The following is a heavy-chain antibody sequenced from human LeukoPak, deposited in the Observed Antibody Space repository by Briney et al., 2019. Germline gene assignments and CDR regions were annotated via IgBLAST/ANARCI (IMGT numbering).Heavy chain of an antibody. J-gene: IGHJ6*02. CDR3: ARPEWAVAPKFYYYYGMDV. Sequence: ASVKVSCKASGYTFTRSYMHWVRQAPGQGLEWMGWINPNSGGTNYAQKFQGRVTMTRDTSISTAYMELSRLRSDDTAVYYCARPEWAVAPKFYYYYGMDVWGQGTTVTVS. D-gene: IGHD6-19*01. CDR1: GYTFTRSY. V-gene: IGHV1-2*02. CDR2: INPNSGGT.